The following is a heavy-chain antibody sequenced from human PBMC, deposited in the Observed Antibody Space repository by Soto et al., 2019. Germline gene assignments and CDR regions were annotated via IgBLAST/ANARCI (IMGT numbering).Heavy chain of an antibody. CDR1: GGSISSSSYY. J-gene: IGHJ5*02. D-gene: IGHD1-26*01. Sequence: LSLTCTVSGGSISSSSYYWGWIRQPPGKGLEWIGSIYYSGSTYYNPSLKSRVTISVDTSKNQFSLKLSSVTAADTAVYYCARVVIASVGATTPYNWFDPWGQGTLVTVS. V-gene: IGHV4-39*01. CDR2: IYYSGST. CDR3: ARVVIASVGATTPYNWFDP.